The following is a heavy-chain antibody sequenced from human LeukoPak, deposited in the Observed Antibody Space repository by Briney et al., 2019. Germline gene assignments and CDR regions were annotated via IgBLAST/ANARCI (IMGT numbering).Heavy chain of an antibody. Sequence: GGSLRLSCAASGFTFSSYAMHWVRQAPGKGLEWVAVISYDGSNKYYADSVKGRFTISRDNSKNTLYLQMNGLRAEDTAVYYCARDVVPAAISRSTSGVFDYWGQGTLVTVSS. CDR1: GFTFSSYA. CDR2: ISYDGSNK. D-gene: IGHD2-2*02. V-gene: IGHV3-30-3*01. CDR3: ARDVVPAAISRSTSGVFDY. J-gene: IGHJ4*02.